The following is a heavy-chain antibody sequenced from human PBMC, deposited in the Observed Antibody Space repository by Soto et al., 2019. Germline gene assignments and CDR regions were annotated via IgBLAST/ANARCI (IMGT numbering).Heavy chain of an antibody. CDR3: ARVFAGDFDY. CDR2: IYYSGST. J-gene: IGHJ4*02. CDR1: GGSISSYD. V-gene: IGHV4-59*01. Sequence: SETLSLTCTVSGGSISSYDWSWIRQPPGKGLEWIGYIYYSGSTNYNPSHKSRVTISVDTSKNQFSLKLSSVTAADTAVYYCARVFAGDFDYWGQGTLLTVSS. D-gene: IGHD1-1*01.